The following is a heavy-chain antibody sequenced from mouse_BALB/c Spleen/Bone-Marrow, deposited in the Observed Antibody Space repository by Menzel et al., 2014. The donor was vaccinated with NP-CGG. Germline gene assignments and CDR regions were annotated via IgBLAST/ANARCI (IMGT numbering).Heavy chain of an antibody. CDR1: GYAFSSYW. J-gene: IGHJ3*01. Sequence: VQGVESGAELVRPGSSVKISCKASGYAFSSYWMNWVKQRPGQGLEWIGQIYPGDGDTNYNGKFKGKATLTADKSSSTAYMQLSSLTSEDSAVYFCARGNYGSSYGFAYWGQGTLVTVSA. D-gene: IGHD1-1*01. CDR2: IYPGDGDT. CDR3: ARGNYGSSYGFAY. V-gene: IGHV1-80*01.